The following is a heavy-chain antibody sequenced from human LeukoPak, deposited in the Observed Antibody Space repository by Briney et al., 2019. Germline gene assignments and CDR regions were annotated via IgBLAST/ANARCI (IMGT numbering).Heavy chain of an antibody. CDR1: GYSFTSYW. Sequence: LGESLKISCTGSGYSFTSYWIGWVRQMPGKGLEWMGIIYPGDSDTRYSPSFQGQVTISADKSISTAYLQWSSLKASDTAMYYCARRSVPGWFGEGGEEYFQHWGQGTLVTVSS. CDR2: IYPGDSDT. CDR3: ARRSVPGWFGEGGEEYFQH. D-gene: IGHD3-10*01. J-gene: IGHJ1*01. V-gene: IGHV5-51*01.